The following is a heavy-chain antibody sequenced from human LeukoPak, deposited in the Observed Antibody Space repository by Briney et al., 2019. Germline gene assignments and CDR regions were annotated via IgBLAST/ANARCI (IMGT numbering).Heavy chain of an antibody. Sequence: GGPLRLSCAASGFSFDTHWMNWVRQFPGGGLEWVANIKPDGSAEYYLDSVKGRFSISRDNVKNLVYLQLNSLRTEDTAVYYCSGRSGFSSIYWGQGTLVTVSS. J-gene: IGHJ4*02. CDR2: IKPDGSAE. V-gene: IGHV3-7*01. CDR1: GFSFDTHW. D-gene: IGHD2-2*01. CDR3: SGRSGFSSIY.